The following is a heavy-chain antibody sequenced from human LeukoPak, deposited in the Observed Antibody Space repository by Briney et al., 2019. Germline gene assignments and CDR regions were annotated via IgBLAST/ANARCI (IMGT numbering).Heavy chain of an antibody. Sequence: PSETLSLTCTVSGGSISAYYWSWIRQPPGKGLEWIGYIYNSGSANYNPSLQSRVTILIDTSMKQFSLKVSSVTAADTAVYYCAREAAVGTGGFDYWGQGTLVTVSS. CDR3: AREAAVGTGGFDY. J-gene: IGHJ4*02. D-gene: IGHD6-13*01. CDR2: IYNSGSA. CDR1: GGSISAYY. V-gene: IGHV4-59*01.